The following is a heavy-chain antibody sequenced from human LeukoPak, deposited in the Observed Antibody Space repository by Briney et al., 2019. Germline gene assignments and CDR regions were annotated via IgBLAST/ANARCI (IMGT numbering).Heavy chain of an antibody. Sequence: GGSLRLSRAASGFTFSSYAMSWVRQAPGKGLEWVANIKQDGSEKYYVDSVKGRFTISRDNAKNSLYLQMNSLRAEDAAVYYCASARAVAGTEYWGQGTLVTVSS. CDR1: GFTFSSYA. CDR2: IKQDGSEK. CDR3: ASARAVAGTEY. D-gene: IGHD6-19*01. V-gene: IGHV3-7*01. J-gene: IGHJ4*02.